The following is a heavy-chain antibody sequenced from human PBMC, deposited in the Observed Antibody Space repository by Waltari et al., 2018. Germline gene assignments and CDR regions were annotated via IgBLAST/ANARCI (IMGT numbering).Heavy chain of an antibody. CDR2: SVVGSGNT. J-gene: IGHJ4*02. Sequence: QMQLVQSGPEVKKPGTSVKVSCKASGFTFTSSAVQWVRQARGQRLEWIGWSVVGSGNTNYAQKSQERVTITRDMSTSTAYMELSSLRSEDTAVYYCARGHHPPYFDYWGQGTLVTVSS. CDR3: ARGHHPPYFDY. V-gene: IGHV1-58*01. CDR1: GFTFTSSA.